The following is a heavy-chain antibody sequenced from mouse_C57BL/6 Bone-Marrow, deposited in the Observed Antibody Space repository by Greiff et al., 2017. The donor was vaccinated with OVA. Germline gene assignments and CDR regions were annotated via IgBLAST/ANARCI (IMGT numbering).Heavy chain of an antibody. Sequence: EVQGVESGGGLVKPGGSLKLSCAASGFTFSDYGMHWVRQAPEQGLAWVAYISSGSSTIYYADTVKGRFTISRDNAKNTLFLQMTSLRSEDTAMYYCARDLYYFDYWGQGTTLTVSS. CDR3: ARDLYYFDY. CDR2: ISSGSSTI. CDR1: GFTFSDYG. J-gene: IGHJ2*01. V-gene: IGHV5-17*01.